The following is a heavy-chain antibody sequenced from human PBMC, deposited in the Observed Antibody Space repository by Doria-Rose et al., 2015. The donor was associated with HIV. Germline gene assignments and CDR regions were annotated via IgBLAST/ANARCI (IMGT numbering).Heavy chain of an antibody. V-gene: IGHV3-9*01. CDR3: AKAPIIGPKYYFYMDV. Sequence: VQLVQSGGGLVQPGRSLRLSCVGSGFSFKSYAMHWVRLAPGKGLEWVAGISWDSGAKGNADSVEVRFTISRGNAKKSVYLEMRSLRPEDTAFYYCAKAPIIGPKYYFYMDVWGKGTSVTVSS. CDR2: ISWDSGAK. D-gene: IGHD3-3*01. CDR1: GFSFKSYA. J-gene: IGHJ6*03.